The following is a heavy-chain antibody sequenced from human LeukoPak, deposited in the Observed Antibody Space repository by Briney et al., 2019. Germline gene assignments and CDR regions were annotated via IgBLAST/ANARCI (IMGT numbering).Heavy chain of an antibody. V-gene: IGHV1-8*01. Sequence: ASVKVSCKASGYTFTSYDINWVRQATGQGLERMGWMNPNSGNTGYAQKFQGRVTMTRNTSISTAYMELSSLRSEDTAVYYCAANYGSGSYWKLLVWGQGTLVTVSS. J-gene: IGHJ4*02. CDR3: AANYGSGSYWKLLV. CDR2: MNPNSGNT. D-gene: IGHD3-10*01. CDR1: GYTFTSYD.